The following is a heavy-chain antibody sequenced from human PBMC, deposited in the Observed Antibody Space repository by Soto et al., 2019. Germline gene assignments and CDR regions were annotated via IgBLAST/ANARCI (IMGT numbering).Heavy chain of an antibody. CDR1: GFTFSSYA. V-gene: IGHV3-30-3*01. CDR3: ARDIYDISTCYAHGPDYYYGMDV. D-gene: IGHD3-9*01. J-gene: IGHJ6*02. Sequence: QVQLVESGGGVVQPGRSLRLSCAASGFTFSSYAMYWVRQAPGKGLEWVAVISYDGSNKYYADSVKGRFTISRDNSKNTLYLQMNSLRAEDTAVYYCARDIYDISTCYAHGPDYYYGMDVWGQGTTVTVSS. CDR2: ISYDGSNK.